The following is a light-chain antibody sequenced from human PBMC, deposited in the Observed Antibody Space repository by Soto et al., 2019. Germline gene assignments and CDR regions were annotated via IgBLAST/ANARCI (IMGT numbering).Light chain of an antibody. CDR1: SSDVGGYNY. V-gene: IGLV2-11*01. J-gene: IGLJ1*01. CDR3: CSYAGSDTEV. CDR2: DVS. Sequence: QSALTQPRSVSGSPGQSVTISCTGTSSDVGGYNYVSWYQQHPGKAPKLMIYDVSKRPSGVPDRFSGSKSGNTASLTISGLQAEDEADYYCCSYAGSDTEVFGTGTKLTVL.